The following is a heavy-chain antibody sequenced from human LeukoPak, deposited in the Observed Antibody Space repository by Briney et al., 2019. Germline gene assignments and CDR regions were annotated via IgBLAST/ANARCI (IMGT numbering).Heavy chain of an antibody. J-gene: IGHJ4*02. CDR2: ISGSGDST. CDR3: AKDRSSTLSFDY. Sequence: LSGGSLRPSCAASGFTFSSYAMSWVRQAPGKGLEWVSAISGSGDSTYYVDSVKGRFTISRDNSKNTLYLQMNSLRAEDTAVYYCAKDRSSTLSFDYWGQGTLVTVPS. V-gene: IGHV3-23*01. CDR1: GFTFSSYA. D-gene: IGHD6-6*01.